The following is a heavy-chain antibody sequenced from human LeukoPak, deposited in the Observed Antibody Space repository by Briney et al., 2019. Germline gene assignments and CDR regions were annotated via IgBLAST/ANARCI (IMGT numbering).Heavy chain of an antibody. D-gene: IGHD3-22*01. CDR3: AHRRDSSGYQYRYWFAP. CDR2: INWDDQK. J-gene: IGHJ5*02. V-gene: IGHV2-5*02. Sequence: SGPTLVTPTQTLTLTCTFSGFSLSTTGVGVAWIRQPPGKALEWLALINWDDQKVYSPSLQSRLSITKDTSKNQVVLTMTNVDPVDTATYYCAHRRDSSGYQYRYWFAPWGQGTLVTVSS. CDR1: GFSLSTTGVG.